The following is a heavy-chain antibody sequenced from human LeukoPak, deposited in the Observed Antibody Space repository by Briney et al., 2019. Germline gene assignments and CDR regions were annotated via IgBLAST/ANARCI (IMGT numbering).Heavy chain of an antibody. J-gene: IGHJ6*03. Sequence: SETLSLTCAVYGGSFSGYYWSWIRQPPGEGLEWIGEINHSGSTNYNPSLKSRVTISVDTSKNQFSLKLSSVTAADTAVYYCARVSGQFYFYYYMDVWGKGTTVTISS. V-gene: IGHV4-34*01. CDR3: ARVSGQFYFYYYMDV. CDR1: GGSFSGYY. D-gene: IGHD6-19*01. CDR2: INHSGST.